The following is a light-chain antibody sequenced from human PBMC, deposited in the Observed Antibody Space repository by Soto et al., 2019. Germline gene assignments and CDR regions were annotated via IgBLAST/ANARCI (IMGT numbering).Light chain of an antibody. CDR2: VEGSGNY. Sequence: QSVLTQSSSASASLGSSVKLTCTLSSGNSDDLIAWHQQQPGKAPRYMMKVEGSGNYNRGSGFPDRFSGSSSGAARYLTISNLQSEDEAYYYCETWGRDICVFGGGTKLTVL. V-gene: IGLV4-60*03. J-gene: IGLJ3*02. CDR3: ETWGRDICV. CDR1: SGNSDDL.